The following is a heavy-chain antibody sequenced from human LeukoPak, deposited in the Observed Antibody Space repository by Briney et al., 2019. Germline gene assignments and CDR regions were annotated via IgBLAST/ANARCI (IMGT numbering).Heavy chain of an antibody. CDR3: ARSISWYSYFDY. V-gene: IGHV4-4*07. Sequence: PSETLSLTCTVPGGTMSSYCWRWIRQPAGKGLEYIGRIYTSGDTNSNPSLKSRVTMSVDTSNNQFSLKLRSVTAADTAVYYCARSISWYSYFDYWGQGTLVTVSS. CDR2: IYTSGDT. D-gene: IGHD6-13*01. J-gene: IGHJ4*02. CDR1: GGTMSSYC.